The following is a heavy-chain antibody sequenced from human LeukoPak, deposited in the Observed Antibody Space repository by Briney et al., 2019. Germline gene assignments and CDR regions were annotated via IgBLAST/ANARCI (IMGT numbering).Heavy chain of an antibody. CDR2: IDPSDSYT. V-gene: IGHV5-10-1*01. Sequence: GESLKISCKDSGYSFTSYWISWVRQMPRKGLEWMGRIDPSDSYTNYSPSFQGHVTISADKSISTAYLQWSSLKASDTAMYYCARHRGGDYGLDAFDIWGQGTMVTVSS. CDR1: GYSFTSYW. J-gene: IGHJ3*02. D-gene: IGHD4-17*01. CDR3: ARHRGGDYGLDAFDI.